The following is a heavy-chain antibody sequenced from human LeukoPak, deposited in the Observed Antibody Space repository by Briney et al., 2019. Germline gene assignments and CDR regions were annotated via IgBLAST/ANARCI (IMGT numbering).Heavy chain of an antibody. CDR1: GGSISSSSYY. D-gene: IGHD4-17*01. J-gene: IGHJ5*02. CDR2: IYYSGTN. Sequence: PSETLSLTCTVSGGSISSSSYYWGWLRQPPGKGLEWIGSIYYSGTNHYNPSLKSRVTISVDTSKNQFSLKLRSVTAADTAVYYCASSNLNGDYNWFDPWGQGTLVTVSS. CDR3: ASSNLNGDYNWFDP. V-gene: IGHV4-39*01.